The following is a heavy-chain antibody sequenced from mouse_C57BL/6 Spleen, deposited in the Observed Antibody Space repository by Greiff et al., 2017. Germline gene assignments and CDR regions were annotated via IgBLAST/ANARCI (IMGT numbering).Heavy chain of an antibody. D-gene: IGHD2-1*01. J-gene: IGHJ3*01. V-gene: IGHV1-61*01. CDR1: GYTFTSYW. Sequence: QVQLKQPGAELVRPGSSVKLSCKASGYTFTSYWMDWVKQRPGQGLEWIGNIYPSDSETHYNQKFKDKATLTVDKSSSTAYMQLSSLTSEDSAVYYCAREDGTGFAYWGQGTLVTVSA. CDR2: IYPSDSET. CDR3: AREDGTGFAY.